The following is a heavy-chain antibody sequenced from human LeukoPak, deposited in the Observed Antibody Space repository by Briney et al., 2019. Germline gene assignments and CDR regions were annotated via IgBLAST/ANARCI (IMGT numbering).Heavy chain of an antibody. D-gene: IGHD3-22*01. CDR1: GGSIRSSSYY. CDR3: ASGHYDSSGYYYPFDY. CDR2: IYHSGST. Sequence: SETLSLTCTVSGGSIRSSSYYWGGIRQPPGKGLEWIGSIYHSGSTYYNPSLKSRVTISVDTSKNQVSLRLSSVTAADTAVYYCASGHYDSSGYYYPFDYWGQGTLVTVSS. J-gene: IGHJ4*02. V-gene: IGHV4-39*01.